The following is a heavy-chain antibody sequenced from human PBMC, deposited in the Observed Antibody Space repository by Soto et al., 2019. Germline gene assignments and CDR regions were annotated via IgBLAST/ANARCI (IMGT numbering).Heavy chain of an antibody. CDR1: GYSFTSYW. CDR3: ARRSIASGGMDV. Sequence: GESLKISCKGSGYSFTSYWINWVRQMPGKGLEWMGRIGPSGSYTNYSPSFQGHVTISADKSISTAYLQCSSLKASDTAIYYCARRSIASGGMDVWGQGTTVTVSS. V-gene: IGHV5-10-1*01. J-gene: IGHJ6*02. CDR2: IGPSGSYT.